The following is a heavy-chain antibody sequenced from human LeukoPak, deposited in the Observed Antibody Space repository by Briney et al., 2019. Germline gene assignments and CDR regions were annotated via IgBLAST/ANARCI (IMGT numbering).Heavy chain of an antibody. Sequence: SETLSLTCTVSGGSISSYYWGWIRQPPGKGLEWIGYIYYSGSTNYNPSLKSRVTISVDTSKNQFSLKLSSVTAADTAVYYCARGHYDSSGYYFLEPSFDIWGQGTMVTVSS. V-gene: IGHV4-59*01. J-gene: IGHJ3*02. CDR3: ARGHYDSSGYYFLEPSFDI. D-gene: IGHD3-22*01. CDR2: IYYSGST. CDR1: GGSISSYY.